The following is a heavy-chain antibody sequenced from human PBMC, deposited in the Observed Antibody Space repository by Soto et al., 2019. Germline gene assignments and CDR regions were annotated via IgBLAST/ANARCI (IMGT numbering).Heavy chain of an antibody. Sequence: QVQLVESGGGVVQPGRSLRLSCAASGFTFSSYGMHWVRQAPGKGLEWVAVIWYDGSNKYYADSVKGRFTISRDNSKNTLYLQMNSLRAEDTAVYYCARDLLYYDILIPPAYWGQGTLVTVSS. CDR3: ARDLLYYDILIPPAY. D-gene: IGHD3-9*01. CDR2: IWYDGSNK. V-gene: IGHV3-33*01. J-gene: IGHJ4*02. CDR1: GFTFSSYG.